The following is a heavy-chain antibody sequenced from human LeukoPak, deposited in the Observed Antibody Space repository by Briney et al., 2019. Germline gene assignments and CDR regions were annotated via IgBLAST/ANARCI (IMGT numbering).Heavy chain of an antibody. J-gene: IGHJ5*02. V-gene: IGHV1-2*02. CDR1: GYTFTGYY. CDR3: ARGGARLRGPLDP. Sequence: ASVKVSCKASGYTFTGYYMHWVRQAPGQGLEWMGWIDPNSGGTNYAQKFQGRATMTRDTSISTAYMELSRLRSDDTAVYYCARGGARLRGPLDPWGQGTLVTVSS. D-gene: IGHD4-17*01. CDR2: IDPNSGGT.